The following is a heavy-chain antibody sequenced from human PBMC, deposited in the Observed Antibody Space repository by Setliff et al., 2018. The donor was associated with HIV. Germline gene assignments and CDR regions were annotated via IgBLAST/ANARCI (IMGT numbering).Heavy chain of an antibody. CDR3: ARHANYDFWSGYWGYYFDY. V-gene: IGHV4-61*05. D-gene: IGHD3-3*01. CDR2: IYNSAST. J-gene: IGHJ4*02. Sequence: SETLSLTCTVSGGSISSTSYYWGWIRQPPGTGLEWIGYIYNSASTSYNPSLKSRVTISIDTSKKQVSLKLSSVTAADTAVYYCARHANYDFWSGYWGYYFDYWGQGTLVTVSS. CDR1: GGSISSTSYY.